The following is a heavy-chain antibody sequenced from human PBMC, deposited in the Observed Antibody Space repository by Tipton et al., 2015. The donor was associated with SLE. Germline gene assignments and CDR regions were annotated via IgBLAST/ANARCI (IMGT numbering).Heavy chain of an antibody. J-gene: IGHJ3*01. CDR1: GYSFSDYQ. Sequence: QLVQSGAEVKKPGVSVKVSCKAAGYSFSDYQLHWERQAPGQGLEWMGWLNTNTGNPTYAHDFTGRFVFSLDTSVNTAYLQIRSLRTEDTAVYCDALPGVHTDSFDVGGHRTMVTVSS. CDR2: LNTNTGNP. V-gene: IGHV7-4-1*01. D-gene: IGHD7-27*01. CDR3: ALPGVHTDSFDV.